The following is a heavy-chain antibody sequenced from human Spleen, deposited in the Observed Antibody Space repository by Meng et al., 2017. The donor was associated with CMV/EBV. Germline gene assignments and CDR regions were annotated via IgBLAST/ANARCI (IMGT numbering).Heavy chain of an antibody. V-gene: IGHV4-34*01. J-gene: IGHJ4*02. CDR2: ISHSGRT. CDR1: GGSLTDYF. CDR3: ARGRTDFDS. Sequence: SETLSLTCAVYGGSLTDYFWSWIRQSPEKGLEWIGDISHSGRTNYNPSLKSRLTISVDTSNNQFFLTVTSVTAADTAVYYCARGRTDFDSWGQGTLVTVSS. D-gene: IGHD1-14*01.